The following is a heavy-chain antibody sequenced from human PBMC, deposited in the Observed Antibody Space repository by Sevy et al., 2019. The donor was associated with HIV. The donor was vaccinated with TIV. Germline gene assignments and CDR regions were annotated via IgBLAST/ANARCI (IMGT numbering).Heavy chain of an antibody. CDR3: ARGLSSGPTLGQWLDWGRLYYYYMDV. D-gene: IGHD6-19*01. CDR2: IIPILGIA. Sequence: ASVKVSCKASGGTFSSYAISWVRQAPGQGLEWMGGIIPILGIANYAQKFQGRVTITADKSTSTAYMELSSLRSEDTAVYYCARGLSSGPTLGQWLDWGRLYYYYMDVWGKGTTVTVSS. CDR1: GGTFSSYA. V-gene: IGHV1-69*10. J-gene: IGHJ6*03.